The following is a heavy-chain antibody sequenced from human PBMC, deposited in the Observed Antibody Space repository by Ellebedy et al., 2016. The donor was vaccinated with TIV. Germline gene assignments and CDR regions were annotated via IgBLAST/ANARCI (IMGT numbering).Heavy chain of an antibody. CDR2: IDLSDSDT. CDR1: AYSFINYW. V-gene: IGHV5-51*01. D-gene: IGHD1-14*01. CDR3: AKLGHRATPDDS. Sequence: GESLKISCQGSAYSFINYWIVWLRQLPGRGLEWMGIIDLSDSDTRYSPSFQGQVTISADRSVTTAYLHFNSLKPSDTAVYYCAKLGHRATPDDSWGQGTLVTVSS. J-gene: IGHJ4*02.